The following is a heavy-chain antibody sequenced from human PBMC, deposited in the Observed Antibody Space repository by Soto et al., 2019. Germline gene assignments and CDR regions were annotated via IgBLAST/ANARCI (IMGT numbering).Heavy chain of an antibody. CDR1: GGSISSGGYS. CDR2: IYHSGST. V-gene: IGHV4-30-2*01. D-gene: IGHD1-26*01. J-gene: IGHJ5*02. Sequence: PSETLSLTCAVSGGSISSGGYSWSWIRQPPGKGLEWIGYIYHSGSTYYNPSLKSRVTISVDRSKNQFSLKLSSVTAADTAVYYCARGVLPPENWFDPWGQGTLVTVSS. CDR3: ARGVLPPENWFDP.